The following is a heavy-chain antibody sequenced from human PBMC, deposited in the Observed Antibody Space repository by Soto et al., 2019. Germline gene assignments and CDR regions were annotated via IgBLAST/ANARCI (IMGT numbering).Heavy chain of an antibody. CDR2: ISAYNGNT. J-gene: IGHJ4*02. V-gene: IGHV1-18*01. CDR1: GYTFTSYG. D-gene: IGHD3-22*01. Sequence: ASVKVSCKASGYTFTSYGISWVRQAPGQGLEWMGWISAYNGNTNYAQKLQGRVTMTTDTSTSTAYMELRSLRSDDTAVYYCAIYYDSSGYYFFDYWGQGTLVTVSS. CDR3: AIYYDSSGYYFFDY.